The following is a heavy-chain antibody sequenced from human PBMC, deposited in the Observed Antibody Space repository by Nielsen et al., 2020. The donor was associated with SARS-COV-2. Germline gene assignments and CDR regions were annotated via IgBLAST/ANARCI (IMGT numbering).Heavy chain of an antibody. CDR3: AKDGVVRGDALDL. CDR2: ISYDAVNV. Sequence: GGSLRLSCAASKFTFSTYGMHWVRQTPGKGLEWVAVISYDAVNVDYADSVKGRFTISRDNSKNTLFLQMHSLRVEDTALYYCAKDGVVRGDALDLWGQGTMVTVSS. D-gene: IGHD3-10*01. J-gene: IGHJ3*01. CDR1: KFTFSTYG. V-gene: IGHV3-30*18.